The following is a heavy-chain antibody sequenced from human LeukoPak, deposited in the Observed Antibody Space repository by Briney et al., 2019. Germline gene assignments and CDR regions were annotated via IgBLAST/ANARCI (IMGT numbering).Heavy chain of an antibody. CDR3: ARQALASAGNISDY. CDR1: GXSFTSYC. Sequence: GESLKISCKGSGXSFTSYCIGWVRQMPGKGLEWRGIIYPGGSDTRYSPSFQGQVTISADKSISTAYLQWRSLKASDTAMYYCARQALASAGNISDYWGQGTLVTVSS. V-gene: IGHV5-51*01. CDR2: IYPGGSDT. J-gene: IGHJ4*02. D-gene: IGHD6-13*01.